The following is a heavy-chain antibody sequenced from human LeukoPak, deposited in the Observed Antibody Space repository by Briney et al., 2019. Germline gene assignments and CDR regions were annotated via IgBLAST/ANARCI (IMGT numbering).Heavy chain of an antibody. J-gene: IGHJ4*02. CDR1: GGSISSYY. Sequence: SETLSLTCTVSGGSISSYYWSWIRQPPGKGLEWIGYIYYSGSTNYNPSLKSRVTISVDTSKNQFSLKLSSVTAADTAVYYCARSWTGTYYFDYWGQGTLVTVSS. V-gene: IGHV4-59*12. CDR2: IYYSGST. CDR3: ARSWTGTYYFDY. D-gene: IGHD3/OR15-3a*01.